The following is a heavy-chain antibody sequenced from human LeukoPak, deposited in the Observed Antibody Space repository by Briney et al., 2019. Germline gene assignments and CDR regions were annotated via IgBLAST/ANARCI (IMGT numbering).Heavy chain of an antibody. CDR1: ACTLSCYD. J-gene: IGHJ4*02. CDR3: ARLYGDYGFDY. Sequence: KVACKASACTLSCYDMVLVRQAPGQGLEWLGWINPNSGRTNYAQKFQGRVTMTRDTSISTAYMELSRLRADDTAVYYCARLYGDYGFDYWGQGTLVTVSS. V-gene: IGHV1-2*02. CDR2: INPNSGRT. D-gene: IGHD4-17*01.